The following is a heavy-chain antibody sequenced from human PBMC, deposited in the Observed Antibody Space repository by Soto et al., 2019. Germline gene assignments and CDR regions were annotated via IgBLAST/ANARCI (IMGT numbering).Heavy chain of an antibody. V-gene: IGHV4-34*01. D-gene: IGHD6-19*01. Sequence: PSETLSLTCAVYGGSFSGYYWSWIRQPPGKGLEWIGEINHSGSTNYNPSLKSRVTISVDTSKNQFSLKLSSVTAADTAVYYCARAMAVAVAFDIWGQGTMVTVS. CDR1: GGSFSGYY. J-gene: IGHJ3*02. CDR3: ARAMAVAVAFDI. CDR2: INHSGST.